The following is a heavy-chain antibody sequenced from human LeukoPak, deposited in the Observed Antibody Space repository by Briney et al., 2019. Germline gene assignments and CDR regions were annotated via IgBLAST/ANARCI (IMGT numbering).Heavy chain of an antibody. CDR1: GGSISSYY. D-gene: IGHD2-21*02. Sequence: PSETLSLTCTVSGGSISSYYWSWIRQPPGKGLEWIGYIYYSGSTNYNPSLKSRVTISVDTSKNQFSLKLSSVTAADTAVYYCARGGRAYCGGDCSFPWGQGTLVTVSS. CDR3: ARGGRAYCGGDCSFP. V-gene: IGHV4-59*01. CDR2: IYYSGST. J-gene: IGHJ5*02.